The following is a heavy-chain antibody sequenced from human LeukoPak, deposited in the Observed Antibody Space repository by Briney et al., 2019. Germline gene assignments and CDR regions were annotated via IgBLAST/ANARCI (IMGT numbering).Heavy chain of an antibody. CDR3: ARGGSSGWSYYFDY. D-gene: IGHD6-19*01. Sequence: SETLSLTCMVSGGSISSYYWSWIRQPPGKGLEWIGYIYYSGSTNYNPSLKSRVTISVDTSKNQFSLKLSSVTAADTAVYYCARGGSSGWSYYFDYWDQGTLVTVSS. CDR2: IYYSGST. V-gene: IGHV4-59*01. J-gene: IGHJ4*02. CDR1: GGSISSYY.